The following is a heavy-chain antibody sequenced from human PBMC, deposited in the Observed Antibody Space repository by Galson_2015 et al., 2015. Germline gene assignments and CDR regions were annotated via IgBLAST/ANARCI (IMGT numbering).Heavy chain of an antibody. Sequence: SLRLSCAASGFTFSNAWMSWVRQAPGKGLEWVGRIKSKTDGGTTDYAAPVKGRFTISRDDSKNTLYLQMNSLKTEDTAVYYCTAGSYRYKKSLCYWGQGTLVTVSS. J-gene: IGHJ4*02. CDR2: IKSKTDGGTT. CDR3: TAGSYRYKKSLCY. V-gene: IGHV3-15*01. CDR1: GFTFSNAW. D-gene: IGHD3-16*02.